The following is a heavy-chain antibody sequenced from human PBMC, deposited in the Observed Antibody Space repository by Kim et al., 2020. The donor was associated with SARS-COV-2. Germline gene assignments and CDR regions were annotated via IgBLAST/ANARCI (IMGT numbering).Heavy chain of an antibody. J-gene: IGHJ4*02. CDR3: ARDDPEGLYY. CDR2: ISSSGSTI. V-gene: IGHV3-48*03. CDR1: GFTFSSYE. Sequence: GGSLRLSCAASGFTFSSYEMNWVRQAPGKGLEWVSYISSSGSTIHYADSVKGRFTISRDNVKTSLYLQMNSLRAEDTAVYYCARDDPEGLYYWGQGTLVTVSS.